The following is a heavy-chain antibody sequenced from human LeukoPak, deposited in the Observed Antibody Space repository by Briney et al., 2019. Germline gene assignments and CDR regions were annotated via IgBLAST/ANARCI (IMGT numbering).Heavy chain of an antibody. CDR1: GYTFTGYF. D-gene: IGHD3-9*01. Sequence: ASVKVSCKASGYTFTGYFMNWVRQAPGQGLEWMGWINPNSGGTKYAQKFQGRVTMTWDTSITTVYMEVNRLTSDDTAVYYCARDGGSVLRHFDWPFDYWGQGTLVTVSS. J-gene: IGHJ4*02. CDR3: ARDGGSVLRHFDWPFDY. V-gene: IGHV1-2*02. CDR2: INPNSGGT.